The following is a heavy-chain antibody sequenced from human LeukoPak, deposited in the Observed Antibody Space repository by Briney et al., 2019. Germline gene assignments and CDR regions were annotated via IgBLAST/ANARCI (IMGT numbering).Heavy chain of an antibody. CDR3: ARQYYGSGSYLLPYYFDY. V-gene: IGHV5-51*01. J-gene: IGHJ4*02. Sequence: GESLKISCKASGYTFTNYWIGWVRLMPGKGLEWMGIIFPGDSDTKYSPAFQGQVTISADKSISTAYLQWSSLKASDTAMYYCARQYYGSGSYLLPYYFDYWGQGTLVTVSS. D-gene: IGHD3-10*01. CDR2: IFPGDSDT. CDR1: GYTFTNYW.